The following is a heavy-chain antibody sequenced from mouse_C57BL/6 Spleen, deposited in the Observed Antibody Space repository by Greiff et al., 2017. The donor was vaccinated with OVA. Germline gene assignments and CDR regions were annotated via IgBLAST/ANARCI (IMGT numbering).Heavy chain of an antibody. J-gene: IGHJ3*01. CDR2: INPNNGGT. D-gene: IGHD2-3*01. CDR1: GYTFTDYN. Sequence: VHVKQSGPELVKPGASVKIPCKASGYTFTDYNMDWVKQSHGKSLEWIGDINPNNGGTIYNQKFKGKATLTVDKSSSTAYMELRSLTSEDTAVYYCAILGYDGYYVGFAYWGQGTLVTVSA. CDR3: AILGYDGYYVGFAY. V-gene: IGHV1-18*01.